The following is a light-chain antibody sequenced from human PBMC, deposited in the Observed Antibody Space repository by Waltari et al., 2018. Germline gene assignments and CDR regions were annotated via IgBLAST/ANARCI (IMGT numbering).Light chain of an antibody. CDR1: VLPRRY. J-gene: IGLJ3*02. CDR3: YTTAPTGDHRAL. V-gene: IGLV3-10*01. Sequence: SSELTQPPSVSVSPGQTARITCSGDVLPRRYAYWYLQKSGQAPLLVLYVDNKRPSGSPESFSGSRSGTMATLIISGAQVEDEADYYCYTTAPTGDHRALFGGGTKLTVL. CDR2: VDN.